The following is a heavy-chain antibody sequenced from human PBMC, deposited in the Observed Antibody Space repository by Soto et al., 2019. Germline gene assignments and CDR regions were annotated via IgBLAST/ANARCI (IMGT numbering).Heavy chain of an antibody. J-gene: IGHJ6*02. CDR2: INPNSGGT. D-gene: IGHD1-7*01. CDR3: ARKLELRGSYYYYYDMDV. Sequence: ASVKVSCKASGYTFTDYYMYWVRQAPGQGXEWMGWINPNSGGTNYAQKFQGRVTMTRDTSISTAYMELSRLRSDDTAVYYCARKLELRGSYYYYYDMDVWGQGTTVTVSS. V-gene: IGHV1-2*02. CDR1: GYTFTDYY.